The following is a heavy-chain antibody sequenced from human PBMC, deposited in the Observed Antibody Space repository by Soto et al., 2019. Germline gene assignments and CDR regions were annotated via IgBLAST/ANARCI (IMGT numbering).Heavy chain of an antibody. V-gene: IGHV3-48*01. D-gene: IGHD3-22*01. CDR1: GFTFSAHS. J-gene: IGHJ6*01. CDR3: ARSYYDSSASYASYGMDV. CDR2: ISASSRTL. Sequence: LSCGASGFTFSAHSTNWFRQAPGQGLEWITHISASSRTLFYADSVKGRFTISRDNAKNSLYLQMNSLRAEDTAVYYCARSYYDSSASYASYGMDV.